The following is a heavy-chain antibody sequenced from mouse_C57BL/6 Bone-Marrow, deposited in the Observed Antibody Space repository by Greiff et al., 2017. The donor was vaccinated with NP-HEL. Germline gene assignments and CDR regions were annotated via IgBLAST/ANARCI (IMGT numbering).Heavy chain of an antibody. D-gene: IGHD2-4*01. CDR2: IYPGDGDT. J-gene: IGHJ3*01. CDR1: GYAFSSYW. Sequence: QVQLQQSGAELVKPGASVKISCKASGYAFSSYWMNWVKQRPGKGLEWIGQIYPGDGDTNYNGKFKGKATLTADKSSSTAYMQLSSLTSEDSAVYFCARRFYYDYDAWFAYWGQGTLVTVSA. V-gene: IGHV1-80*01. CDR3: ARRFYYDYDAWFAY.